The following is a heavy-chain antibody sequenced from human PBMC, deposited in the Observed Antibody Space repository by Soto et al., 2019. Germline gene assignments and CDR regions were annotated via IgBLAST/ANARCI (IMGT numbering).Heavy chain of an antibody. D-gene: IGHD3-10*01. CDR2: ISAYNGNT. J-gene: IGHJ4*02. CDR1: CYSFKSYG. Sequence: SVKVSCKAFCYSFKSYGLAWVRRAPGRGLQWMGWISAYNGNTNYAENLHGRVTMTTDTSSETAYLELRGLRSDDTAMYYCARVLGKYELVCVNYHERALDYWGQGPPVTV. V-gene: IGHV1-18*01. CDR3: ARVLGKYELVCVNYHERALDY.